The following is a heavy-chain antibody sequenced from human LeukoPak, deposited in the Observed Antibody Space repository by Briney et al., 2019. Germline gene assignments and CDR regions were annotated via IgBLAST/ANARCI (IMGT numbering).Heavy chain of an antibody. D-gene: IGHD3-22*01. CDR1: GGSISSYY. V-gene: IGHV4-59*01. CDR3: ARRANSGFDAFDI. Sequence: SETLSLTCTVSGGSISSYYWSWIRQPPGKGLEWIGYIYYSGSTNYNPSLKSRVTISVDTPKNQFSLKLSSVTAADTAVYYCARRANSGFDAFDIWGQGTMVTVSS. CDR2: IYYSGST. J-gene: IGHJ3*02.